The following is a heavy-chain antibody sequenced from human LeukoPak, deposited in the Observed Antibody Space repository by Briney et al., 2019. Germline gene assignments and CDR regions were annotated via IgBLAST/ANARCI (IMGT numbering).Heavy chain of an antibody. CDR1: GFTFSSYG. D-gene: IGHD3-10*01. Sequence: GGSLRLSCAASGFTFSSYGMHWVRQAPGKGLEWVAVISYDGSNKYYADSVKGRFTISRDNSKNTLYLQMNSLRAEDTAVYYCAKFAGGVRGVSITRSLYYFDYWGQGTLVTVSS. V-gene: IGHV3-30*18. CDR3: AKFAGGVRGVSITRSLYYFDY. CDR2: ISYDGSNK. J-gene: IGHJ4*02.